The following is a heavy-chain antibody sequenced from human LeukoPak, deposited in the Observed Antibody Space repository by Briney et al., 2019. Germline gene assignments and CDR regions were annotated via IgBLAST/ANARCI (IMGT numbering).Heavy chain of an antibody. CDR3: TRDRVPDYDILTGGDY. J-gene: IGHJ4*02. CDR1: GYTFTGYY. D-gene: IGHD3-9*01. V-gene: IGHV1-2*06. CDR2: INPNSGGT. Sequence: ASVKVSCKASGYTFTGYYMHWVRQAPGQGLEWMGRINPNSGGTNYAQKFQGRVTMTRDTSINTAYMELSRLRSDDTAVYYWTRDRVPDYDILTGGDYWGQGTLVTVSS.